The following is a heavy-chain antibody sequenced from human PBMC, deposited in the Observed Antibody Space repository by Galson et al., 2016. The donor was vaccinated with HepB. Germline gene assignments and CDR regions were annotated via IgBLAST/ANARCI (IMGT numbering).Heavy chain of an antibody. D-gene: IGHD3-10*01. V-gene: IGHV1-18*04. CDR1: GYTFTSYG. J-gene: IGHJ6*02. Sequence: SVKVSCKASGYTFTSYGISWVRQAPRQGLEWMGWISAYNSNTNYAQNLHGRVTMTTDTSTSTAYMELRSLRSDDTAGFYCARDNRRVVRGVIKGGMDVWGQGTTVIVSS. CDR3: ARDNRRVVRGVIKGGMDV. CDR2: ISAYNSNT.